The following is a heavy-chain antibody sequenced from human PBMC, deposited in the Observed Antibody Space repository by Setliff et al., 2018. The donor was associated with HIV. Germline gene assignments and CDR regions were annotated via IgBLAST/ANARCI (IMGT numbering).Heavy chain of an antibody. Sequence: SETLSLTCTVSGVSIKGYYWTWIRQPAGKGLECIGRVYSTGSGNYNPSLKSRVTMSVDMSTNRFSLRLSSVTAADTASYYCVRGLQLWGGYQFYHMDLWGKGTTVTVSS. CDR2: VYSTGSG. CDR3: VRGLQLWGGYQFYHMDL. J-gene: IGHJ6*03. D-gene: IGHD3-3*01. V-gene: IGHV4-4*07. CDR1: GVSIKGYY.